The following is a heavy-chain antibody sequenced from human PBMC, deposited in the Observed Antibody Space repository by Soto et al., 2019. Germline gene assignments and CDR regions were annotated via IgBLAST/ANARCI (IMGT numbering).Heavy chain of an antibody. CDR3: AKGDILTGYYSLDY. V-gene: IGHV3-23*01. CDR1: GFTFSSYA. D-gene: IGHD3-9*01. CDR2: ISGSGGST. Sequence: GGSMRLSCAASGFTFSSYAMSWVRQAPGKGLEWVSAISGSGGSTYYADSVKGRFTISRDNSKNTLYLQMNSLRAEDTAVYYCAKGDILTGYYSLDYWGQGTLVTVSS. J-gene: IGHJ4*02.